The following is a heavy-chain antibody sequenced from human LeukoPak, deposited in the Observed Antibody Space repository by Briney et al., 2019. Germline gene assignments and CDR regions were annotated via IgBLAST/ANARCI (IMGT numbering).Heavy chain of an antibody. V-gene: IGHV3-53*01. Sequence: PGGSLRLSCAASGFTVSSNYLSWVRQAPGKGLEWVSLIYRGGNTYYADSVKGRFTISRDNSKNTFYLQMDSLRAEDTAVYYCARGSGDYNDYWGQGTLVTVSS. D-gene: IGHD1-26*01. CDR3: ARGSGDYNDY. CDR2: IYRGGNT. J-gene: IGHJ4*02. CDR1: GFTVSSNY.